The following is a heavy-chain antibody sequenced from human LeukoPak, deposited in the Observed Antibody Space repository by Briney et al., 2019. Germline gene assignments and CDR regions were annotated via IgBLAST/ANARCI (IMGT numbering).Heavy chain of an antibody. V-gene: IGHV1-2*02. Sequence: ASVKVSCKASGYTFTGYYMHWVRQPPGQGLERMGLINPNSGGTNYAQKFQGRVTMTRDTSISTAYMELSRLRSDDTAVYYCARDQEAVAGTDYYYGMDVWGQGTTVTVSS. D-gene: IGHD6-19*01. CDR2: INPNSGGT. CDR1: GYTFTGYY. J-gene: IGHJ6*02. CDR3: ARDQEAVAGTDYYYGMDV.